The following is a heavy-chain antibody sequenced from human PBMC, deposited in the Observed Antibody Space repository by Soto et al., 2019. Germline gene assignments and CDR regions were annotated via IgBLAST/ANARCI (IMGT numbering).Heavy chain of an antibody. CDR2: ISSSSSYI. J-gene: IGHJ2*01. CDR1: GFTFSSYS. V-gene: IGHV3-21*01. Sequence: EVQLVESGGGLVKPGGSLRLSCAASGFTFSSYSMNWVRQAPGKGLEWVSSISSSSSYIYYADSVKGRFTISRDNAKNSLYLQMNGLRAEDTAVYYCARVSAVWKHMVRGVIDPNWYFDLWGRGTLVTVSS. D-gene: IGHD3-10*01. CDR3: ARVSAVWKHMVRGVIDPNWYFDL.